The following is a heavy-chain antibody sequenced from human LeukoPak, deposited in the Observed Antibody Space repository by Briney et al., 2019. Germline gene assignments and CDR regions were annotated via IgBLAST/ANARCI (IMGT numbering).Heavy chain of an antibody. V-gene: IGHV4-34*01. CDR3: ARTGHCSGGSCYSSDY. CDR1: GGSFSGYY. Sequence: SETLSLTCAVYGGSFSGYYWSLIRQPPGKGLEWIGEINHSGSTNYNPSLKSRVTISVDTSKNQFSLKLSSVTAADTAVYYCARTGHCSGGSCYSSDYWGQGTLVTVFS. CDR2: INHSGST. J-gene: IGHJ4*02. D-gene: IGHD2-15*01.